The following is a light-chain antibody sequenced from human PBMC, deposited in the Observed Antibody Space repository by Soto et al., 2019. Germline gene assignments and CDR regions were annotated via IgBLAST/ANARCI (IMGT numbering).Light chain of an antibody. CDR2: GAS. CDR3: QQYGSSPGWT. J-gene: IGKJ1*01. V-gene: IGKV3-20*01. CDR1: QSVSSSY. Sequence: EIVLTQSPGTLSLSPGERATLSCRASQSVSSSYLAWYQQKPGQAPRLLLYGASSRATGIPDRFSGSGSGTDFTLTISRLEPEDFAVYYCQQYGSSPGWTFGQGTKVEI.